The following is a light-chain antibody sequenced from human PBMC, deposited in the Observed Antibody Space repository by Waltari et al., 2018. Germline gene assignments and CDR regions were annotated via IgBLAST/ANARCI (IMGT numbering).Light chain of an antibody. CDR1: QGISSY. Sequence: DIQMTQSPSSLSASVGDTVTITCRASQGISSYLNWFQQKPGRAPKLLIYTATTLQSGVPSRFSGSGSGTEFTLTISSLQPEDFAAYYCLQHNSYPLTFGGGTKVENK. V-gene: IGKV1-17*01. J-gene: IGKJ4*01. CDR3: LQHNSYPLT. CDR2: TAT.